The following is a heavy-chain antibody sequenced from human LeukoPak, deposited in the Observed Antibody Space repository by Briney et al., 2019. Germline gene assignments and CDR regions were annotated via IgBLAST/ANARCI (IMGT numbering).Heavy chain of an antibody. V-gene: IGHV4-4*09. CDR3: ARRGVWFGELEDV. CDR2: IYTSGST. CDR1: GGSISSYY. J-gene: IGHJ6*04. Sequence: SETLSLTCTVSGGSISSYYWSWIRQPPGKGLEWIGYIYTSGSTNYNPYLKSRVTISVDTSKNQFSLKLSSVTAADTAVYYCARRGVWFGELEDVWGKGTTVTVSS. D-gene: IGHD3-10*01.